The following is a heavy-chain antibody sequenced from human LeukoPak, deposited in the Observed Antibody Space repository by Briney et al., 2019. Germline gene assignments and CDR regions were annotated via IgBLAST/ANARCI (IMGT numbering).Heavy chain of an antibody. V-gene: IGHV1-2*02. Sequence: ASVKVSCKASGYTFTGYYMHWVRKAPGQGLEWMGWINPNSGGTNYAQKFQGRVTMTRDTSISTAYMELTRLRSDDTAVYYCARGPLPADYFDYWGQGTLVTVSS. D-gene: IGHD1-14*01. J-gene: IGHJ4*02. CDR3: ARGPLPADYFDY. CDR2: INPNSGGT. CDR1: GYTFTGYY.